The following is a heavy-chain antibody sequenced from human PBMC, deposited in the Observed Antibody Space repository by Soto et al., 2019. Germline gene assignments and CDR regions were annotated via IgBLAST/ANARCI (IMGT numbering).Heavy chain of an antibody. Sequence: GGSLSLSCAASGFTFSNAWMSWVRQAPGKGLEWVGRIKSKTDGGTTDYAAPVKGRFTISRDDSKNTLYLQMNSLKTEDTAVYYCTTEDDILTGTDYWGQGTLVTVSS. CDR3: TTEDDILTGTDY. V-gene: IGHV3-15*01. CDR1: GFTFSNAW. D-gene: IGHD3-9*01. J-gene: IGHJ4*02. CDR2: IKSKTDGGTT.